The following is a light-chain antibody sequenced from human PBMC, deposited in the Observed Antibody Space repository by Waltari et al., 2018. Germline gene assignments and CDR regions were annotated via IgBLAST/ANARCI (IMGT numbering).Light chain of an antibody. Sequence: TQDPAVSVAMGQTVRITCQGDSLRSYYASWYRQRPGQAPILLMYDKNNRPSGVPDRFSGSSSDNTASLTITGAQAEDEAYYYCHSRDASGVGGTFGGGTKLTVL. V-gene: IGLV3-19*01. J-gene: IGLJ3*02. CDR3: HSRDASGVGGT. CDR2: DKN. CDR1: SLRSYY.